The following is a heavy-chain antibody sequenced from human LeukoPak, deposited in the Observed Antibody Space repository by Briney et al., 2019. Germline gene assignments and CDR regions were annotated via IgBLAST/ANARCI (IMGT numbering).Heavy chain of an antibody. D-gene: IGHD3-10*01. CDR3: ARCAGFGECDY. J-gene: IGHJ4*02. V-gene: IGHV3-66*01. CDR2: FYGGGST. Sequence: GGSLRLSCAASGITVRNNYMSWVRQAPGKGLEWVSVFYGGGSTYYADSVKGRFTIYRDNAKNSLYLQMNSLRAEDTAVYYCARCAGFGECDYWGQGALVTVSS. CDR1: GITVRNNY.